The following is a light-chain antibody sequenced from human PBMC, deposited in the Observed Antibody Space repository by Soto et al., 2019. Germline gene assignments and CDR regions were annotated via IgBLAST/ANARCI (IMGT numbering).Light chain of an antibody. V-gene: IGKV1-5*03. Sequence: DIQMTQSPSTVSGSVGDRVTITCRASQTISSWLAWYQQKPGKAPKILIYKASTLKSGVPSRFSGSGSGTEFTLTISSLKHEDCATYYCQHYNSYSEAFGQGTKVDI. CDR3: QHYNSYSEA. CDR1: QTISSW. CDR2: KAS. J-gene: IGKJ1*01.